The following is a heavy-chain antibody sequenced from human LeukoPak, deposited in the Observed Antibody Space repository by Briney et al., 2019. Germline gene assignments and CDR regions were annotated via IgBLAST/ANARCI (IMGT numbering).Heavy chain of an antibody. J-gene: IGHJ3*02. CDR3: ARGASYSSSWYTTLDAFDI. CDR1: GYTFTSYD. D-gene: IGHD6-13*01. CDR2: MNPNSGNT. Sequence: GASVKVSCKSSGYTFTSYDINWVRQATGQGLEWMGWMNPNSGNTGYAQKFQGRVTITRNTSISTAYMELSSLRSEDTAVYYCARGASYSSSWYTTLDAFDIWGQGTMVTVSS. V-gene: IGHV1-8*01.